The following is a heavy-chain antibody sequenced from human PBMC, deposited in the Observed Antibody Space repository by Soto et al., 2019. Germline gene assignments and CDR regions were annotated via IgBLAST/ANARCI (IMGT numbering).Heavy chain of an antibody. CDR2: ISYDGSRK. V-gene: IGHV3-30*18. CDR1: GFIFSNYG. CDR3: AKDIHPPRDTHHYGADY. J-gene: IGHJ4*02. D-gene: IGHD3-16*01. Sequence: QVQLVESGGGVVQPGTSLTLSCSASGFIFSNYGMHWVRQAPGKGLERMSIISYDGSRKHYIDSVKGRFTSSRDNSKNTRELPMNSPRAEGTAVYYRAKDIHPPRDTHHYGADYWCQGTLVAVSS.